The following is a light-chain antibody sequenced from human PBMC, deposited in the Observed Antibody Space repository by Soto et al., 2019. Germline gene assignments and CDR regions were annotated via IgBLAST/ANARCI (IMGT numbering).Light chain of an antibody. Sequence: QPVLTQPPSASATPGQRVTISCSGSSSNIGSNYVYWYQQLPGTAPKLLIYRNNQRPSGVPDRFSGSKSGTSGSLAISGLRSEDEADYYCAAWDDSLSGGWVFGGGTKLTVL. CDR3: AAWDDSLSGGWV. CDR1: SSNIGSNY. J-gene: IGLJ3*02. V-gene: IGLV1-47*01. CDR2: RNN.